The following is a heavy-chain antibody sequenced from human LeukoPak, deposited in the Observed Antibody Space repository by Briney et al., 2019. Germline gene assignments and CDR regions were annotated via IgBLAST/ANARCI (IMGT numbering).Heavy chain of an antibody. V-gene: IGHV4-59*11. D-gene: IGHD6-13*01. Sequence: SSETLSLTCTVSGASISRHHWSWIRQSPGKGLEWIGYIYNSGSTNHNPSLKSRVTISVDTSKNQFSLKLNSVTAGDTAVYYCARDRDSSSSGWFDPWGQGTLVTVSS. J-gene: IGHJ5*02. CDR3: ARDRDSSSSGWFDP. CDR2: IYNSGST. CDR1: GASISRHH.